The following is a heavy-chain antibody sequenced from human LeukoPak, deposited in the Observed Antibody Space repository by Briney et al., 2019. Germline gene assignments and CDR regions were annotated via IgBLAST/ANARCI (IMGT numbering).Heavy chain of an antibody. D-gene: IGHD6-19*01. Sequence: SETLSLTCTVSGGSIINHYWSWIRQPAGKGLEWIGRIYSSGSANYSPSLKSRVSMSIDTSNNRFSLNLTSVTAADTALYFCARDVRYASGWSTPESWGQGTLVTVSS. J-gene: IGHJ5*02. CDR2: IYSSGSA. CDR3: ARDVRYASGWSTPES. V-gene: IGHV4-4*07. CDR1: GGSIINHY.